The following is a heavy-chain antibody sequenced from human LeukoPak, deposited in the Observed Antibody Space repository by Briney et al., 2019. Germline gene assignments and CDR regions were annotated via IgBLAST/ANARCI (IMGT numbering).Heavy chain of an antibody. CDR1: GFTFSSYG. Sequence: PGRSLRLSCAASGFTFSSYGMHWVRQAPGKGLEWVAVIWYDGSDKYYADSVKGRFTITRDNSKNALYLQMNSLRGEDTAVYYCARDSPNGSGCFDYWGQGTLVTVSS. V-gene: IGHV3-33*01. CDR3: ARDSPNGSGCFDY. J-gene: IGHJ4*02. CDR2: IWYDGSDK. D-gene: IGHD6-19*01.